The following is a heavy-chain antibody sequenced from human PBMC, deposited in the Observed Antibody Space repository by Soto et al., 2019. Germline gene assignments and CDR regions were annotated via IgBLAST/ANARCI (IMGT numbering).Heavy chain of an antibody. CDR1: GFTFSSYS. Sequence: GGSLRLSCAASGFTFSSYSMNWVRQAPGKGLEWVSSISSSSSYIYYADSVKGRFTISRDNAKNSLYLQMNSLRAEDTAVYYCARAGGYCSGGSCSSYGMDVWGQGTTVTVSS. CDR3: ARAGGYCSGGSCSSYGMDV. V-gene: IGHV3-21*01. J-gene: IGHJ6*02. D-gene: IGHD2-15*01. CDR2: ISSSSSYI.